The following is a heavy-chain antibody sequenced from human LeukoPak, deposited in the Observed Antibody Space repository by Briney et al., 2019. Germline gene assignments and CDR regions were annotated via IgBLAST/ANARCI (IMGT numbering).Heavy chain of an antibody. Sequence: GGSLRLSCAASGLTFSSYEMNWVRQAPGKGLEWVSYISSSGSTIYYADSVKGRFTISRDNAKNSLCLQMNSLRAEDTAVYYCAREEDGYDSSGYFCDWGQGTLVTVSS. CDR2: ISSSGSTI. V-gene: IGHV3-48*03. J-gene: IGHJ4*02. CDR3: AREEDGYDSSGYFCD. D-gene: IGHD3-22*01. CDR1: GLTFSSYE.